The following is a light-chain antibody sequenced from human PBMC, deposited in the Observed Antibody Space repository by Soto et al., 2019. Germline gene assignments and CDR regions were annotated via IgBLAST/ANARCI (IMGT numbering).Light chain of an antibody. CDR2: EGD. J-gene: IGLJ1*01. V-gene: IGLV2-23*01. CDR3: CSYAHSDTHDYV. CDR1: SSDVGSYKF. Sequence: QSVLTQPASVSGSPGQSITISCTGISSDVGSYKFVSWYQHHPGKAPKLMIFEGDKRPSGVSDRFSASKSGTTASLTISGLQPEDEADYYCCSYAHSDTHDYVFGTGPKVTVL.